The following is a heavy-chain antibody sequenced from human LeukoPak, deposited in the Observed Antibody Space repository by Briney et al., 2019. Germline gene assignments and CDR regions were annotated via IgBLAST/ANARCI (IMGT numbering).Heavy chain of an antibody. CDR1: GDSISSYY. V-gene: IGHV4-59*08. CDR3: ARHPYQLLWLSWFDP. J-gene: IGHJ5*02. Sequence: SETLSLTCTVSGDSISSYYWSWIRQPPGKGLEWIGYIYYSGTTNYNPSLKSRVTISVDTSKNQFSLKLSSVTAADTAVYYCARHPYQLLWLSWFDPWGQGTLVTVSS. D-gene: IGHD2-2*01. CDR2: IYYSGTT.